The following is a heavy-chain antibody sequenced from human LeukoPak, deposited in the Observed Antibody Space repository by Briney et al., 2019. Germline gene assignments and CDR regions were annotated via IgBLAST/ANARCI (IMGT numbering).Heavy chain of an antibody. V-gene: IGHV3-23*01. D-gene: IGHD6-19*01. J-gene: IGHJ4*02. CDR1: GFTFSSYS. Sequence: PGGSLRLSCAASGFTFSSYSMNWVRQAPGKGLEWVSGISSSGDNTYYADSVKGRFTISRDNSKNTLYLQVNSLRAEDTAIYYCAKLPVSYSSGWSNFDYWGQGTLVTVSS. CDR2: ISSSGDNT. CDR3: AKLPVSYSSGWSNFDY.